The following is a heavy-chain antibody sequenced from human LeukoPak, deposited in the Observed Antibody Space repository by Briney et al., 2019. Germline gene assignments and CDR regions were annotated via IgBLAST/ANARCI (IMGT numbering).Heavy chain of an antibody. J-gene: IGHJ4*02. CDR2: IYTSGST. Sequence: SETLSLTCTVSGGSISSGSYYWSWIRQPAGKGLEWIGRIYTSGSTNYNPSLQSRVTISLDTSKNQFSLNLSSVTAADTAVYYCARDAPAAYCSGGSCYFDSWGQGTLVTVSS. V-gene: IGHV4-61*02. CDR3: ARDAPAAYCSGGSCYFDS. CDR1: GGSISSGSYY. D-gene: IGHD2-15*01.